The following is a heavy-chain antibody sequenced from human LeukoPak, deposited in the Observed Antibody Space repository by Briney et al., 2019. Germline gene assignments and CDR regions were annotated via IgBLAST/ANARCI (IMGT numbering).Heavy chain of an antibody. Sequence: SETLSLTCSVSGYSISSANFWGWIRQPPGERLEWVGSIFHTGTTHYNPSLKSRITISVDTSKNQFFLHLSSVTAADTAVYYCARVADDYYYYYYMDVWGKGTTVTISS. CDR3: ARVADDYYYYYYMDV. CDR1: GYSISSANF. V-gene: IGHV4-38-2*02. J-gene: IGHJ6*03. CDR2: IFHTGTT.